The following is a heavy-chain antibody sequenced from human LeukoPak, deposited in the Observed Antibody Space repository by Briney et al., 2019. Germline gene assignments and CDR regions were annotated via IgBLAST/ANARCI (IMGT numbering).Heavy chain of an antibody. V-gene: IGHV4-61*02. CDR2: IYTSGST. CDR1: GGSVSSGSYL. CDR3: SRDPLGDGMDV. J-gene: IGHJ6*04. Sequence: SETLSLTCTVSGGSVSSGSYLWSWIRQPAGRGLEWLGRIYTSGSTNYNPSLKSRVTISVDTSKNQFSLKLSSVTAADTAVYYCSRDPLGDGMDVWGKGATVTVSS.